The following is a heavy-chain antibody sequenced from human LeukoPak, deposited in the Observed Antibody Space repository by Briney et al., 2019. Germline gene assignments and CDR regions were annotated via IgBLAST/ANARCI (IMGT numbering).Heavy chain of an antibody. V-gene: IGHV3-23*01. D-gene: IGHD2-2*01. Sequence: GGSLRLSCAASGFTFSSYAMSWVRQAPGKGLEWVSAISGSGGSTYYADSVKGRLTISRDNSKNTLYLQMNSLRAEDTAVYYCAKVGNSQYCSSTSCPFDYWGQGTPVTVSS. J-gene: IGHJ4*02. CDR2: ISGSGGST. CDR3: AKVGNSQYCSSTSCPFDY. CDR1: GFTFSSYA.